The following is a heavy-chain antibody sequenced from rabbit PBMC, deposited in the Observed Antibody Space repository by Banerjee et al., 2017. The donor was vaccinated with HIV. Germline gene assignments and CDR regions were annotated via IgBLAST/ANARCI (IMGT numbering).Heavy chain of an antibody. V-gene: IGHV1S45*01. CDR2: INTSSGNT. J-gene: IGHJ4*01. Sequence: QEQLEESGGDLVKPGGTLTLTCTASGFSFSNKYVMCWVRQAPGKGLEWIACINTSSGNTVYANWAKGRFTISKTSSTTVTLQMTSLTAADTATYFCARSGSGDYRRVNLWGPGTLVTVS. D-gene: IGHD1-1*01. CDR3: ARSGSGDYRRVNL. CDR1: GFSFSNKYV.